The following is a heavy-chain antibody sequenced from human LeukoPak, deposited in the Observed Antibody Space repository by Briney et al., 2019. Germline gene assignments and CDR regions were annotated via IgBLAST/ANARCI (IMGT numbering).Heavy chain of an antibody. CDR2: IHRDGRT. CDR1: GVSISSSGW. Sequence: PSDTLSLTCAVSGVSISSSGWWIWVRQTPGPGLDWIGEIHRDGRTRYNPSLKSRVTMSMDYSKNQFSLSVTSVTAADTAIYYCGKTDIYFNPIDYWGPGSLVTVSS. D-gene: IGHD3-9*01. V-gene: IGHV4-4*02. J-gene: IGHJ4*02. CDR3: GKTDIYFNPIDY.